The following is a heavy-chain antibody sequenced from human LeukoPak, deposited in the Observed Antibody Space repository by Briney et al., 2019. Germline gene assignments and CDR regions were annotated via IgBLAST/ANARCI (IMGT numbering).Heavy chain of an antibody. CDR1: GFTFSSYA. CDR3: AREGSIAAAGRWYYGMDV. D-gene: IGHD6-13*01. V-gene: IGHV3-30-3*01. Sequence: PGGSLRLSCAASGFTFSSYAMHWVRQAPGKGLEWVAVISYDGSNKYYADSVKGRFTISRDNSKNTLYLQMNSLRAEDTAVYYCAREGSIAAAGRWYYGMDVWGQGTTVTVSS. J-gene: IGHJ6*02. CDR2: ISYDGSNK.